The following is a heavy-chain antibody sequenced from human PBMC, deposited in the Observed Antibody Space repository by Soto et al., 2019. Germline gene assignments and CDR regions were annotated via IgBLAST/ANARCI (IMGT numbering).Heavy chain of an antibody. Sequence: GGSLRLSCAASGFTFSSYGMHWVRQAPGKGLEWVAVISYDGSNKYYADSVKGRFTISRDNSKNTLYLQMNSLRAEDTAVYYCAKDLVRYYYGSGSYYPYYYYGMDVWGQGTTVTVSS. CDR1: GFTFSSYG. J-gene: IGHJ6*02. CDR3: AKDLVRYYYGSGSYYPYYYYGMDV. CDR2: ISYDGSNK. D-gene: IGHD3-10*01. V-gene: IGHV3-30*18.